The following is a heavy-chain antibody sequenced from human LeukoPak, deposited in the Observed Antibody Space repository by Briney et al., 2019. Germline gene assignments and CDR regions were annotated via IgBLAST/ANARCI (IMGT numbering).Heavy chain of an antibody. CDR3: ARGFSGCHGGCYYYMDV. Sequence: SETLSLTCTVSGGSISSSSYYWGWIRQPPGKGLEWIGSIYYSGSTYYNPSLKSRVTISVDTSKNQFSLKLSSVTAADTAVYYCARGFSGCHGGCYYYMDVWGKGTTVTVSS. V-gene: IGHV4-39*07. CDR2: IYYSGST. D-gene: IGHD6-19*01. J-gene: IGHJ6*03. CDR1: GGSISSSSYY.